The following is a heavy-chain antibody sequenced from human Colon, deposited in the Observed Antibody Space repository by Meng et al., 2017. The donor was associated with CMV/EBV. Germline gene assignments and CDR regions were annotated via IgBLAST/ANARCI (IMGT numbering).Heavy chain of an antibody. CDR2: IIPILGIA. D-gene: IGHD6-13*01. J-gene: IGHJ3*02. Sequence: SVKVSCKASGGTFSSYAISWVRQAPGQGLEWMGGIIPILGIANYAQKFRGRVTITADKSTSTAYMELSSLRSEDTAVYYCASRYSSSWRDAFDIWGQGTMVTVSS. V-gene: IGHV1-69*10. CDR3: ASRYSSSWRDAFDI. CDR1: GGTFSSYA.